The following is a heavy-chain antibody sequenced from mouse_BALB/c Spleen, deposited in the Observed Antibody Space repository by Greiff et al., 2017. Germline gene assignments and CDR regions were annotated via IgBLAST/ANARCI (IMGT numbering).Heavy chain of an antibody. V-gene: IGHV4-1*02. J-gene: IGHJ3*01. CDR3: ARRRNTAWFAY. Sequence: EVQLKESGAGLVQPGGSLKLSCAASGFAFSSYWMSWVRQAPGKGLEWIGEINPDSSTINYTPYIKDKCIISRDNAKNTLYLQLSKVRSEDTALYYCARRRNTAWFAYWGEGTLVTVSA. CDR2: INPDSSTI. CDR1: GFAFSSYW. D-gene: IGHD2-1*01.